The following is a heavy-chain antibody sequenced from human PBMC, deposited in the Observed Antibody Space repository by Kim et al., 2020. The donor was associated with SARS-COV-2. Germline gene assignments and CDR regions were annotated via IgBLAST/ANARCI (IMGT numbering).Heavy chain of an antibody. V-gene: IGHV3-30*18. CDR1: GFTFSSYG. CDR2: ISYDGSNK. Sequence: GGSLRLSCAASGFTFSSYGMHWVRQAPGKGLEWEAVISYDGSNKYYADSVKGRFTISRDNSKNTLYLQMNSLRAEDTAVYYCAKDRDDTDSAYGMDVWGQGTTVTVSS. CDR3: AKDRDDTDSAYGMDV. J-gene: IGHJ6*02. D-gene: IGHD3-10*01.